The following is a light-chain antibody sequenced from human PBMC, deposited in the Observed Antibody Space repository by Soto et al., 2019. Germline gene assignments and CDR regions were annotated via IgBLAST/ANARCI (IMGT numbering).Light chain of an antibody. Sequence: EIVMTQSPATLSVSPGERATLSCRASQSVSINLAWYQQKPGQAPRLLFYGASTRANGIPARFSGSGSGTELTLTLSSLQSEDFAVYDCQQYNNWPTITFGQGTRLEIK. V-gene: IGKV3-15*01. CDR2: GAS. CDR3: QQYNNWPTIT. CDR1: QSVSIN. J-gene: IGKJ5*01.